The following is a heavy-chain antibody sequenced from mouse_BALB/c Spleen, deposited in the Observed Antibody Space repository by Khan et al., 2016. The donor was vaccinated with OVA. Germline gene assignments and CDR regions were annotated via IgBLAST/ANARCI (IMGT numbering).Heavy chain of an antibody. CDR3: ARGDYYVSNYFDY. J-gene: IGHJ2*01. D-gene: IGHD1-1*01. CDR2: ISSGGDT. V-gene: IGHV5-6-5*01. Sequence: EVELVESGGGLVKPGGSLKLSCAASGFTFSNYAMSWVRQTPEKRLEWIASISSGGDTYYPDSVKGRFTFSRDDATNILYLQMSSLRSEDTAMYYCARGDYYVSNYFDYWGQGTTLTVS. CDR1: GFTFSNYA.